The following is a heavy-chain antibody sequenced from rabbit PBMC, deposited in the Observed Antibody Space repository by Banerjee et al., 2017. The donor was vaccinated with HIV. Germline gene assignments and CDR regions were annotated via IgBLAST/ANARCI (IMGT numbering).Heavy chain of an antibody. CDR2: IDPVFGST. D-gene: IGHD1-1*01. CDR3: ARAGNTSNGNPGYFEL. Sequence: QSLEESGGGLVQPGGSLKLSCKASGFDFSSYYMSWVRQAPGKGLEWIGYIDPVFGSTYYASWVKGRFTISKTSSTTVTLQMTSLTAADTATYFCARAGNTSNGNPGYFELWGPGTLVTIS. CDR1: GFDFSSYY. V-gene: IGHV1S40*01. J-gene: IGHJ4*01.